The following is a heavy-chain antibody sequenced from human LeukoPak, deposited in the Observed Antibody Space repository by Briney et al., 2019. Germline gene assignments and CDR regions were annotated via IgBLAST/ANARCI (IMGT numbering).Heavy chain of an antibody. V-gene: IGHV3-23*02. CDR1: GFRHRSFA. CDR2: IRGNGGT. CDR3: ARVSRVSSTDAVR. D-gene: IGHD3-10*01. J-gene: IGHJ4*02. Sequence: GGSLRLFCAVSGFRHRSFAMLGVSQGPARGLEWVSRIRGNGGTFYEDSVKSRFTISSDSSRNTVYFQLSNLRVEDTAIYYCARVSRVSSTDAVRWGQGTLVTVSS.